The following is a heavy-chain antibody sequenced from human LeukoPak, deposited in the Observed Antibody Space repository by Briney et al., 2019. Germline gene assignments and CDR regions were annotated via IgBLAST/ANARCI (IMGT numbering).Heavy chain of an antibody. CDR3: ARGRKQLVRESVY. J-gene: IGHJ4*02. CDR2: TYYRSKWYN. Sequence: SQTLSLTCAISGDSVSSNSAAWNWIRQSPSRGLEWLGRTYYRSKWYNDYAVSVKSRITINPDTSKNHFSLKLSSVTAADTAVYYCARGRKQLVRESVYWGQGTLVTVSS. CDR1: GDSVSSNSAA. V-gene: IGHV6-1*01. D-gene: IGHD6-13*01.